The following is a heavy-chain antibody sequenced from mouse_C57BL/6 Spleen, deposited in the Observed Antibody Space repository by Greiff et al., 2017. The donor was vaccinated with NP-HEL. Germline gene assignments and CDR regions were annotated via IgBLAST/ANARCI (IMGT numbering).Heavy chain of an antibody. D-gene: IGHD2-3*01. CDR1: GYTFTSYW. Sequence: QVQLQQPGAELVKPGASVKLSCKASGYTFTSYWMHWVKQRPGQGLEWIGMIHPNSGSTNYNEKFKSKATLTVDKSSSTAYMQLSSLTSEDSAVYYCARGAIYDGYYDAMDYWGQGTSVTVSS. CDR3: ARGAIYDGYYDAMDY. V-gene: IGHV1-64*01. CDR2: IHPNSGST. J-gene: IGHJ4*01.